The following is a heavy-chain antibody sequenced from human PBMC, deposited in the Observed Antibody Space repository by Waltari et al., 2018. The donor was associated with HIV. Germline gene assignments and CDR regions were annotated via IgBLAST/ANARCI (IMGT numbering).Heavy chain of an antibody. D-gene: IGHD6-19*01. J-gene: IGHJ4*02. V-gene: IGHV2-5*02. Sequence: QSTLKESGPTLVKPTQTLTLTCTFSGFSVSTSGVGVGWIRQPPGKALEWLALIYWDDDNLYSPSLKSRLTITKDTSKNQVVLTVTNMDPVDAATYYCAHKSTSGWFFDYWGQGTLVTVSS. CDR1: GFSVSTSGVG. CDR2: IYWDDDN. CDR3: AHKSTSGWFFDY.